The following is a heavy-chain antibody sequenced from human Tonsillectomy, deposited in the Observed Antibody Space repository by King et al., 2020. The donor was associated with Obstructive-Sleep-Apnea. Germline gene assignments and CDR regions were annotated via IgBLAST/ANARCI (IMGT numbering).Heavy chain of an antibody. D-gene: IGHD3/OR15-3a*01. V-gene: IGHV3-23*04. CDR1: GFTFSSYA. J-gene: IGHJ5*02. CDR2: ISGSGGST. CDR3: AKAVLRTEANWFDP. Sequence: VQLVESGGGLVQPGGSLRLSCAASGFTFSSYAMSWVRQAPGKGLEWVSAISGSGGSTYYADSVKGRFTISRDNSKNTRDMQMNSLRAEDTAVYDCAKAVLRTEANWFDPWGQGTLVTVSS.